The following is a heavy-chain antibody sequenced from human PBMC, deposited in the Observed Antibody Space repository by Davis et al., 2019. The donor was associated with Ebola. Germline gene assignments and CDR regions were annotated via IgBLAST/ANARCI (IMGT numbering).Heavy chain of an antibody. J-gene: IGHJ4*02. Sequence: ASVKVSCKVSGYTLTELSMHWVRQAPGKGLEWMGNFDPEDGEAIYAQKFQGRVTITADESTRTAYMELNGLRSEDTAVYYCAHLGPQRYCSGGGCHGYLDYWGQGTLVTVSS. V-gene: IGHV1-24*01. CDR2: FDPEDGEA. D-gene: IGHD2-15*01. CDR1: GYTLTELS. CDR3: AHLGPQRYCSGGGCHGYLDY.